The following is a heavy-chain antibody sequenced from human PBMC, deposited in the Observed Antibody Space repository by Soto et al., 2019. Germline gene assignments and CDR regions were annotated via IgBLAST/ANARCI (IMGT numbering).Heavy chain of an antibody. CDR2: IYSGGHT. Sequence: EVQLVETGGGLIQPGGSLRLSCAVSGFSVSNNFMIWVRQAPGKGLEWVSLIYSGGHTAYADSVRGRFAISRDGSMNTLYLQMNSLRVEDTAVYYCARDGNGQSGSPHWGQGTLVTVSS. CDR1: GFSVSNNF. D-gene: IGHD1-26*01. V-gene: IGHV3-53*02. CDR3: ARDGNGQSGSPH. J-gene: IGHJ4*02.